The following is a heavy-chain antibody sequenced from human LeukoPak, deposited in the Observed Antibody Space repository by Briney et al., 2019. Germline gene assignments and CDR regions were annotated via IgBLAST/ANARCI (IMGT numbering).Heavy chain of an antibody. D-gene: IGHD4-17*01. CDR3: AREMWDDYGDYGCDY. CDR2: INPNSGGT. V-gene: IGHV1-2*02. Sequence: ASVKVSCKASGYTFTGYYMHWVRQAPGQGLEWMGWINPNSGGTNYAQKFQGRVTMTRDTSISTAYMELSRLRSDDTAVYYCAREMWDDYGDYGCDYWGQGTLVTVSS. J-gene: IGHJ4*02. CDR1: GYTFTGYY.